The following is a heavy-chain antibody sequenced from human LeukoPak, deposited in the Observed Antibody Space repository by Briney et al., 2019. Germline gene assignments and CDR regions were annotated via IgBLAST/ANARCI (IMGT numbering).Heavy chain of an antibody. D-gene: IGHD5-12*01. CDR3: ARAERGYDRNNYYYYGMDV. Sequence: SQTLSLTCAISGDSVSSNSAAWNWIRQSPSRGLEWLGRTYYRSKWYNDYAVSVKSRITINPDTSKNQFSLQLNSVTPDDTAVYYCARAERGYDRNNYYYYGMDVWGQGTTVTVSS. CDR2: TYYRSKWYN. CDR1: GDSVSSNSAA. V-gene: IGHV6-1*01. J-gene: IGHJ6*02.